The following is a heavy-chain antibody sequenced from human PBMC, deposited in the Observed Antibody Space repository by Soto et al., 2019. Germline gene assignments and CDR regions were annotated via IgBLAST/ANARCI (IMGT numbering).Heavy chain of an antibody. CDR2: INHSGST. J-gene: IGHJ6*02. Sequence: SETLSLTCAVYGGSFSGYYWSWIRQPPGKGLEWIGEINHSGSTNYNPSLKSRVTLSVDTSKNQFSLKLSSVTAADTAVYYCAKQQLDPYYYYYGMDVWGQGTTVTVSS. CDR1: GGSFSGYY. V-gene: IGHV4-34*01. D-gene: IGHD6-13*01. CDR3: AKQQLDPYYYYYGMDV.